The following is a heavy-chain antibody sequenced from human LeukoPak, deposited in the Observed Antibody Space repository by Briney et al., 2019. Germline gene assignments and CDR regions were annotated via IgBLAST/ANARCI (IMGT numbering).Heavy chain of an antibody. CDR1: GGSFSGYY. CDR2: INHSGST. CDR3: ARSVGRYFDY. Sequence: SETLSLTCAVYGGSFSGYYWSWIRQPPGKGLEWIGEINHSGSTNYNPSLKSRVTISVDTSKNQFSLKLSSVTAADTAVYYCARSVGRYFDYWGQGTLVTVSP. D-gene: IGHD2-15*01. J-gene: IGHJ4*02. V-gene: IGHV4-34*01.